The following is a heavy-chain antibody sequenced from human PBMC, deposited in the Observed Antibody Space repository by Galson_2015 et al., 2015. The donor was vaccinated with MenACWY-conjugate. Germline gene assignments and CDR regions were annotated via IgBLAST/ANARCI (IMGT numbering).Heavy chain of an antibody. D-gene: IGHD5-18*01. CDR1: GSTFSNYA. V-gene: IGHV1-3*01. Sequence: SVKVSCKASGSTFSNYAMHWLRQAPGQRLEYMGWINVGSGTTRSSQKFQDRVTIITDTSANTAYMELSSLRSEDTAVYFCARAHPGYGYGYFGPWGQGTLGTGSS. CDR2: INVGSGTT. J-gene: IGHJ5*02. CDR3: ARAHPGYGYGYFGP.